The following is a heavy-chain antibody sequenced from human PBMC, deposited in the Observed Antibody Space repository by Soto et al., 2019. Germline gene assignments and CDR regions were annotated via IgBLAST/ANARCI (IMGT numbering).Heavy chain of an antibody. D-gene: IGHD6-13*01. CDR2: MNPNSGNT. J-gene: IGHJ4*02. Sequence: ASVKVSCTASGSTFTSYDINWVRQATGQGLEWMGWMNPNSGNTGYAQKFQGRVTMTRNTSISTAYMELSSLRSEDTAVYYCAAGTSRSSADKPYYFDYWGQGTLVTVSS. CDR1: GSTFTSYD. CDR3: AAGTSRSSADKPYYFDY. V-gene: IGHV1-8*01.